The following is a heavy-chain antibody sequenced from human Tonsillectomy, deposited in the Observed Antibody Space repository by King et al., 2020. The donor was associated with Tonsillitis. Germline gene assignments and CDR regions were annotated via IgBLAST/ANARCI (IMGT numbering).Heavy chain of an antibody. D-gene: IGHD3-10*01. Sequence: QLVQSGAEVKKPGSSVRVSCKASGGNFISYGISWVRQAPGQGLEWMGGIIPIFGTANYAQKFQGRVTITADESTSIAYMELSSLRSEDTAMYYCARDRAPMGIVDVFNIWGQGTMVTSLQ. CDR2: IIPIFGTA. V-gene: IGHV1-69*01. CDR3: ARDRAPMGIVDVFNI. CDR1: GGNFISYG. J-gene: IGHJ3*02.